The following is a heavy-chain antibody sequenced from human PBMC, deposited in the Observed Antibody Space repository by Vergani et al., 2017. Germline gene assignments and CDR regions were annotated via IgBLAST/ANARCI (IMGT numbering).Heavy chain of an antibody. CDR1: GGTFSSYA. CDR3: ATTEMATIPRYYYGMDV. J-gene: IGHJ6*02. V-gene: IGHV1-69*04. Sequence: QVQLVQSGAEVKKPGSSVKVSCKASGGTFSSYAISWVRQAPGQGLEWMGRIIPIFGIANYAQKFQGRVTITADKSTSTAYMELSSLRSEDTAVYYCATTEMATIPRYYYGMDVWGQGTTVTVSS. D-gene: IGHD5-24*01. CDR2: IIPIFGIA.